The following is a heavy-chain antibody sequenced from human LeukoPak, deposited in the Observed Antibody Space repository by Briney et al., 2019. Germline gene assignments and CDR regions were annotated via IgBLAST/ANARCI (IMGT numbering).Heavy chain of an antibody. Sequence: SETLSLTCTVSGGSISSSSYYWGWIRQPPGKGLEWIGSIYYSGSTYYNPSLKSRVTISVDTSKNQFSLKLSSVTAADTAVYYCARDRGYSGYDPTYMDVWSKGTTVTVSS. CDR2: IYYSGST. CDR3: ARDRGYSGYDPTYMDV. D-gene: IGHD5-12*01. J-gene: IGHJ6*03. CDR1: GGSISSSSYY. V-gene: IGHV4-39*07.